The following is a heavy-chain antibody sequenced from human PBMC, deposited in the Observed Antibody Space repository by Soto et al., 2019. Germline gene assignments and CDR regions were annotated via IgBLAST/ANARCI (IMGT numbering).Heavy chain of an antibody. J-gene: IGHJ6*02. CDR3: ARDRIAGSKYYYGMDV. V-gene: IGHV1-69*01. D-gene: IGHD6-13*01. CDR2: IIPIFGTE. CDR1: GGTFSSYA. Sequence: QVQLVQSGAEVKKPGSSVRVSCKASGGTFSSYAISWVRQAPGQGLEWMGGIIPIFGTENYAQKLQGRVTITADEATSTAYVELSSLRSEHTAVYYCARDRIAGSKYYYGMDVWAQGPTVTVSS.